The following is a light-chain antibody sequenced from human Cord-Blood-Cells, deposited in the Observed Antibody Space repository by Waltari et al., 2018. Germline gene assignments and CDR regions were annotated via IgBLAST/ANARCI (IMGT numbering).Light chain of an antibody. V-gene: IGKV4-1*01. CDR2: WAS. Sequence: DIVMTQSPDSLAVSLGERATINCKSSQSVLYSSNNKSYVAWYQQKPGQPPKLLIYWASTRESGVPDRFSGSGSGTDFTLTISSLQAEDVAVYYCQQYYSTPWTVGQGTKVEIK. CDR3: QQYYSTPWT. CDR1: QSVLYSSNNKSY. J-gene: IGKJ1*01.